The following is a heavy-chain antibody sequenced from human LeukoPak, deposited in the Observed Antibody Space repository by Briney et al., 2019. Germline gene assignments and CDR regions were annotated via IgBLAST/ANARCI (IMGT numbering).Heavy chain of an antibody. J-gene: IGHJ4*02. CDR3: ARPAYSGEGYFDY. V-gene: IGHV4-39*07. D-gene: IGHD3-10*01. CDR1: GGSISSSSYY. Sequence: PSETLSLTCTVSGGSISSSSYYWGWIRQPPGKGLEWIGSIYYSGSTYYNPSLKSRVTISVDTSKNQFSLKLSSVTAADTAVYYCARPAYSGEGYFDYWGQGTLVTVSS. CDR2: IYYSGST.